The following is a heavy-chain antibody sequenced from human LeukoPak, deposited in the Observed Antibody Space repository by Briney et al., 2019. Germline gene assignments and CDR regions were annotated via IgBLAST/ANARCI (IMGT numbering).Heavy chain of an antibody. CDR2: ISTTGST. Sequence: PSETLSLTCTVSGGSISSYYCSWIRQPAGKGLEWIGRISTTGSTNYNPSLKSRVTISVDTSKNQFSLKLSSVTAADTAVYYCARDLHEDWFDPWGQGTLVTVSS. V-gene: IGHV4-4*07. J-gene: IGHJ5*02. CDR1: GGSISSYY. CDR3: ARDLHEDWFDP.